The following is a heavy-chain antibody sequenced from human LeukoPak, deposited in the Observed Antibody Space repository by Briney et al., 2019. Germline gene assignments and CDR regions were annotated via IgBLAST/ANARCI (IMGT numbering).Heavy chain of an antibody. CDR3: TPWGDYTQLDY. D-gene: IGHD4-17*01. V-gene: IGHV3-15*01. CDR1: GFTFSDAW. Sequence: KTGGSLRLSCAASGFTFSDAWMSWVRQAPGKGLEWVGRIKSKTEGETTDYAAPVKGRFTISRDDSKNTLYLQMNSLKTEDTAVYYCTPWGDYTQLDYWGQGTLVTVSS. J-gene: IGHJ4*02. CDR2: IKSKTEGETT.